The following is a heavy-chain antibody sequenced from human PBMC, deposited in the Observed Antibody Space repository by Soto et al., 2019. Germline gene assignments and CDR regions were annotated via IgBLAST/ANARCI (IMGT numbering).Heavy chain of an antibody. V-gene: IGHV4-39*02. CDR3: ARDCGTVYSDSSGYHHRGYFDY. D-gene: IGHD3-22*01. J-gene: IGHJ4*02. Sequence: PSETLSLTCSVSGDSISSSGYYWGWIRQPPGKGLEWIGTIYYSGDTYYNPSLKSRVTISVDTSKNQFSLRLRSVTAADTAVYYCARDCGTVYSDSSGYHHRGYFDYWGQGTQVTVSS. CDR1: GDSISSSGYY. CDR2: IYYSGDT.